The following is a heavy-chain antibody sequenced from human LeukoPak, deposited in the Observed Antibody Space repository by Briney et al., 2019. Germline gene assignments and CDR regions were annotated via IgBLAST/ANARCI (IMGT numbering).Heavy chain of an antibody. V-gene: IGHV4-4*07. CDR1: GDSISGYF. D-gene: IGHD2-15*01. CDR3: ARAPSGCGGTCAFDS. Sequence: SETLSLTCTVSGDSISGYFGSWIRQPAGKGLEWIGRTHADGDSNYNPSLKSRITLSLDTPENQFSLKLTSVTAADTAVYFCARAPSGCGGTCAFDSWGQGTLVTVSS. CDR2: THADGDS. J-gene: IGHJ4*02.